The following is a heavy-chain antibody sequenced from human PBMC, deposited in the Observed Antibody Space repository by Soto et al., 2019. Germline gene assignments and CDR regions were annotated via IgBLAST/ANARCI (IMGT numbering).Heavy chain of an antibody. CDR1: GFTFSSYE. CDR2: ISSSGSTI. Sequence: PGGSLTLSCAASGFTFSSYEMNWVRQAPGKGLEWVSYISSSGSTIYYADSVKGRFTISRDNAKNSLYLQMNSLRAEDTAVYYCARHYYRGVIYCYYGMDVWGQGTTVTVSS. V-gene: IGHV3-48*03. CDR3: ARHYYRGVIYCYYGMDV. J-gene: IGHJ6*02. D-gene: IGHD3-10*01.